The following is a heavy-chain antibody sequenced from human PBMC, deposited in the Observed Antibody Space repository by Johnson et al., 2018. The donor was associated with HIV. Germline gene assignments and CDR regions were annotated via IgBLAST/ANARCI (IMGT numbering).Heavy chain of an antibody. CDR1: GFTFSDFY. CDR2: ISGSGGST. V-gene: IGHV3-23*04. Sequence: MLLVESGGVVVQPGGSLRLSCAVSGFTFSDFYMSWIRQAPGKGLEWVSAISGSGGSTYYADSVKGRFTISRDNSKNTLYLQMNSLRAEDTAVYYCASSQGSGEGAFDIWGQGTMVTVSS. CDR3: ASSQGSGEGAFDI. J-gene: IGHJ3*02. D-gene: IGHD2-21*01.